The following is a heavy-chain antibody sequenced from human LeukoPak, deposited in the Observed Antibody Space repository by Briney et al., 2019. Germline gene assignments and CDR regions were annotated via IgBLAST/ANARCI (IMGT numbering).Heavy chain of an antibody. Sequence: ASVKVSCKASGYTFTGYYMHWVRQAPGQGLEWMEWINPNSGGTNYAQKFQGRVTMTRDTSISTAYMELSRLRSDDTAVYYCVSTLRFLEWLGYWGQGTLVTVSS. CDR3: VSTLRFLEWLGY. CDR1: GYTFTGYY. V-gene: IGHV1-2*02. J-gene: IGHJ4*02. CDR2: INPNSGGT. D-gene: IGHD3-3*01.